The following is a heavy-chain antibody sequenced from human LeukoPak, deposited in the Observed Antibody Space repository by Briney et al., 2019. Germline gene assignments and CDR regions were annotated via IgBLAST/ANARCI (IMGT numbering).Heavy chain of an antibody. Sequence: ASVKVSCKASGYTFTDYYVHWVRQTPGQGLEWVGLTHPNTGATHYAQKFPGRLTMTRDTTISIVYMELTRLRSNDTAVYYCARDMGRYSGYDYDYWGQGTLVTASS. CDR3: ARDMGRYSGYDYDY. V-gene: IGHV1-2*02. CDR1: GYTFTDYY. CDR2: THPNTGAT. D-gene: IGHD5-12*01. J-gene: IGHJ4*02.